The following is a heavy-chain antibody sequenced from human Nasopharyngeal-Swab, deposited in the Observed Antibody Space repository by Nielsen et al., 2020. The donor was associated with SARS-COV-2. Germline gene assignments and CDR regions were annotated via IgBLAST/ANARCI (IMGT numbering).Heavy chain of an antibody. CDR2: IRYDGSNK. D-gene: IGHD3-10*01. CDR1: GFTFSSYG. V-gene: IGHV3-30*02. CDR3: AKDSGLLWFGISDY. Sequence: GESLKISCAASGFTFSSYGMHWVRQAPGKGLEWVAFIRYDGSNKYYADSMKGRFTISRDNSKNTLYLQMNSLRAEDTAVYYCAKDSGLLWFGISDYWGQGTLVTVSS. J-gene: IGHJ4*02.